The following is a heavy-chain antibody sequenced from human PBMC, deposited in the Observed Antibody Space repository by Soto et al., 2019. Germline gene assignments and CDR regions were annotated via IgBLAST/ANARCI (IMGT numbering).Heavy chain of an antibody. CDR3: ARDPPEYYSDSSGYYPF. J-gene: IGHJ4*02. CDR2: IYSGGST. D-gene: IGHD3-22*01. V-gene: IGHV3-66*01. Sequence: PGGSLRLSCAASGFTVSNNYMSWVRQAPGKGLEWVSVIYSGGSTYYADSVKGRFTISRDNSKNTLYLQMNSLRAEDTAVYYCARDPPEYYSDSSGYYPFWGQGT. CDR1: GFTVSNNY.